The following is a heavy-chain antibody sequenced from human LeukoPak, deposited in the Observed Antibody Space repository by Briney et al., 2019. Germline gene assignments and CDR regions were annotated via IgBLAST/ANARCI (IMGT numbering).Heavy chain of an antibody. V-gene: IGHV1-69*05. Sequence: ASVKVSCKASGGTFSSYAISWVRQAPGQGLEWMGGIIPIFGTANYAQKFQGRVTITTDESTSTAYMELSSLRSEDTAVYYCARQLLWFGTNWFDPWGQGTLVTVSS. CDR1: GGTFSSYA. CDR2: IIPIFGTA. D-gene: IGHD3-10*01. J-gene: IGHJ5*02. CDR3: ARQLLWFGTNWFDP.